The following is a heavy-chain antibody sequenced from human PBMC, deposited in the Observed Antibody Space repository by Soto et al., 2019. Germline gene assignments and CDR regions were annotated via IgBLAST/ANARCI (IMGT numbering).Heavy chain of an antibody. V-gene: IGHV3-66*01. CDR1: GFTVSTNY. J-gene: IGHJ4*02. CDR2: IHIGGGT. Sequence: EVHLVESGGGLVQPGESLKLSCVVSGFTVSTNYMTWVRQAPGKGLEWVSGIHIGGGTYYADSVDGRITISRDNSENTLYLQTNNLRTEDTAVYYCARVMPYCSGGSCHSVDYWGQGTLVNVSS. D-gene: IGHD2-15*01. CDR3: ARVMPYCSGGSCHSVDY.